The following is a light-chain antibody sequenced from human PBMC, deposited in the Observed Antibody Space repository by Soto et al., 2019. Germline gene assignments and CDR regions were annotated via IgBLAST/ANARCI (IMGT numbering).Light chain of an antibody. Sequence: AVRMTQSPSSFSASTGDRVTIACRASQDISNYLVWYQQKPGKAPKVLIYAASTLQSGVPSRFSGSGSGADFALTITNLQSEDFATYFCQQYYNYPWTFGQGTTVEMK. CDR1: QDISNY. V-gene: IGKV1-8*01. CDR3: QQYYNYPWT. J-gene: IGKJ1*01. CDR2: AAS.